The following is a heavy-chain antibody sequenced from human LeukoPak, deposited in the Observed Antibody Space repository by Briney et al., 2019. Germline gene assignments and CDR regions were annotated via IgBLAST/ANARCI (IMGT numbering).Heavy chain of an antibody. D-gene: IGHD4-11*01. V-gene: IGHV4-30-2*01. Sequence: SQTLSLTCTVSNDSISSGGYYWNWIRQPPGKGLEWIGYIYHSGTTYSNPSLKSRVTISVDTSKNQFSLKLSSVTAADTAVYYCALLPGYYSNPLDYWGQGTLVTVSS. CDR1: NDSISSGGYY. CDR2: IYHSGTT. J-gene: IGHJ4*02. CDR3: ALLPGYYSNPLDY.